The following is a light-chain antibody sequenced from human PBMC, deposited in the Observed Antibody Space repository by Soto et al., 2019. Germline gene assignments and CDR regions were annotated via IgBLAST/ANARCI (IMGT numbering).Light chain of an antibody. V-gene: IGKV1-39*01. CDR1: QSISNS. Sequence: IQITQSASSLSASVGDRVTITSRASQSISNSLNWYQQKPGRAPKLLIYAASSLQSGVPSRFSGSGSGTDFILTISSLQPEDFATYYCQQSYSTPRITFGQGTRLEIK. CDR3: QQSYSTPRIT. J-gene: IGKJ5*01. CDR2: AAS.